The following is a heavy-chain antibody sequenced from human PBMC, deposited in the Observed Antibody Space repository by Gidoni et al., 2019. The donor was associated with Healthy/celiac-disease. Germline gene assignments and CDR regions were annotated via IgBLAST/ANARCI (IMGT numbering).Heavy chain of an antibody. CDR2: ISSSGSTI. Sequence: QVQLVVSGGCLVKPGVSLILSCAASGFTFSDYYMSWIRQAPGKGLEWVSYISSSGSTIYNADSVKGRFTISRDNAKNSLYLKMNSLRAEDTAVCYCARVLYDSSGQRDYYFDYWGQGTLVTVSS. J-gene: IGHJ4*02. D-gene: IGHD3-22*01. V-gene: IGHV3-11*01. CDR1: GFTFSDYY. CDR3: ARVLYDSSGQRDYYFDY.